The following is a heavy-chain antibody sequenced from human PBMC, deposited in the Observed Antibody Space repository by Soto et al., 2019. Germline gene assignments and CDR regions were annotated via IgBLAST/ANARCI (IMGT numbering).Heavy chain of an antibody. CDR2: IRGFSPYT. CDR1: GFTFRTYT. V-gene: IGHV3-21*01. CDR3: ARDRGYDENDYYYNAMDV. J-gene: IGHJ6*02. Sequence: VGSLRLSCISSGFTFRTYTMNWVRQAPGKGLEWVSGIRGFSPYTFYAESVKGRFTISRDNAKNSLYLQMNSLRAEDTAVYYCARDRGYDENDYYYNAMDVWGQGTTVTVYS. D-gene: IGHD3-10*01.